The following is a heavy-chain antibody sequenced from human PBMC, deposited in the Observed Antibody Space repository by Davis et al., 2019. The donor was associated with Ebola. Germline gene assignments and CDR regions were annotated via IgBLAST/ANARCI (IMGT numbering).Heavy chain of an antibody. CDR2: IWYDGSNK. CDR1: GLTFSSYG. J-gene: IGHJ6*04. D-gene: IGHD5-18*01. V-gene: IGHV3-33*08. CDR3: ARAPSHTAMAAYYYYGMDV. Sequence: GGSLRLSCAASGLTFSSYGMHWVRQAPGKGLEWVVVIWYDGSNKYYADSVKGRFTISRDNSKNTLYLQMNSLRAEDTAVYYCARAPSHTAMAAYYYYGMDVWGKGTTVTVSS.